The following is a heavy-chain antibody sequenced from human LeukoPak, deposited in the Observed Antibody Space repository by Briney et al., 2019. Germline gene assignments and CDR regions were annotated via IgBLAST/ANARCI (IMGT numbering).Heavy chain of an antibody. D-gene: IGHD6-19*01. CDR2: ISSSGSTI. CDR3: ASGGRYSSGWYYFDY. J-gene: IGHJ4*02. CDR1: GFTFSSYE. Sequence: PGGSLRLSCAASGFTFSSYEMNWVRQAPGKGLEWVSYISSSGSTIYYADSVKGRFTISRDNAKNSLYLQMNSLRAEDTAVYYCASGGRYSSGWYYFDYWGQGTLVTVSS. V-gene: IGHV3-48*03.